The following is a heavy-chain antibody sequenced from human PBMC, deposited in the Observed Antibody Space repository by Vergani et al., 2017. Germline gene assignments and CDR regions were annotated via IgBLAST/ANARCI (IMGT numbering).Heavy chain of an antibody. CDR3: ARGPMTTVEPPFDY. CDR2: INPNRGGT. J-gene: IGHJ4*02. D-gene: IGHD4-11*01. CDR1: GYTFTGYY. V-gene: IGHV1-2*02. Sequence: QVQLVQSGAEVKKPGASVKVSCKASGYTFTGYYMHWGRQAPGQGLEWMGWINPNRGGTTYAQKFQGRVTMTRDTSISTAYMELSRLRSDDTAVYYCARGPMTTVEPPFDYWGQGTLVTVSS.